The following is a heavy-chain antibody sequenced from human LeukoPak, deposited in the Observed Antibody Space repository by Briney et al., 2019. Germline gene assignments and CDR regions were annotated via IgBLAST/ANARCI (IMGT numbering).Heavy chain of an antibody. D-gene: IGHD1-26*01. J-gene: IGHJ4*02. CDR3: ARVDWEGSGSYYFDY. CDR1: GFTFSNYA. V-gene: IGHV3-30*09. CDR2: ISYDGSNK. Sequence: PGGSLRLSCAASGFTFSNYAIHWVRQAPGKGLEWVAVISYDGSNKYYADSVEGRFAISRDNSKNTLFLQMNNLRAEDTAVYHCARVDWEGSGSYYFDYWGQGTLITVSS.